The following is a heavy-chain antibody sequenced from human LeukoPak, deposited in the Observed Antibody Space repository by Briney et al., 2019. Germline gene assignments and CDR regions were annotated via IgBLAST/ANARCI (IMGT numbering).Heavy chain of an antibody. Sequence: GGSLRLSCVVSGFTFGSSWMSWVRQAPGKGLEWVTNIKQDGSEKYYVDSVKGRFTISRDNSRNSLYLDINSLRTEDTAVYYCAKDRDSNWYPYFEYWGQGTLIIVSS. CDR3: AKDRDSNWYPYFEY. CDR2: IKQDGSEK. V-gene: IGHV3-7*03. J-gene: IGHJ4*02. D-gene: IGHD4-11*01. CDR1: GFTFGSSW.